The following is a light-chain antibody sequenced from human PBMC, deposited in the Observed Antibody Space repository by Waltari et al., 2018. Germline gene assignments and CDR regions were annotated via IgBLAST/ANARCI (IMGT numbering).Light chain of an antibody. CDR3: YAYAGTRGV. CDR1: SSAIASYNL. Sequence: QSALTQPASVSGSPGQSITLSCTGTSSAIASYNLVPWYQQHPGKAPKLIISEANKRPSGVSSRFSGSKSGNTASLTISGPQAEDEANYYCYAYAGTRGVFGTGTKVTVL. CDR2: EAN. J-gene: IGLJ1*01. V-gene: IGLV2-23*01.